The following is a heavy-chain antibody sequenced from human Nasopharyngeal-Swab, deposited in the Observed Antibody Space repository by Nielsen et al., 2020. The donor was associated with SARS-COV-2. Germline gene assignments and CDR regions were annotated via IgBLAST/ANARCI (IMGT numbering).Heavy chain of an antibody. D-gene: IGHD3-10*01. CDR1: AFTFTNYG. V-gene: IGHV3-30*18. CDR2: MSFDVSDE. J-gene: IGHJ4*02. Sequence: GGSLRLSCAASAFTFTNYGIPWVRQAPGKGLEWLAIMSFDVSDEYYADSVQGRFTISRDISNNTLYLQMKSLRPEDTAVYYCAKERYQSGSGKYPRDFDQWGQGTLVTVSS. CDR3: AKERYQSGSGKYPRDFDQ.